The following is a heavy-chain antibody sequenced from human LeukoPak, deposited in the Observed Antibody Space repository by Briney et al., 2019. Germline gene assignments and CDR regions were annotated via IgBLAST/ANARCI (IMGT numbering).Heavy chain of an antibody. J-gene: IGHJ4*02. Sequence: GGSLRLSCASSGFTVSNSYMTWVRQAPGKGLEWVSVIWSGGSTSYADSVKGRFTISRDNSNNTLYLQMNSLRAEDTAVYYCTGAWYSVGYYDYWGQGILVTVSS. CDR1: GFTVSNSY. CDR3: TGAWYSVGYYDY. CDR2: IWSGGST. V-gene: IGHV3-53*01. D-gene: IGHD1-26*01.